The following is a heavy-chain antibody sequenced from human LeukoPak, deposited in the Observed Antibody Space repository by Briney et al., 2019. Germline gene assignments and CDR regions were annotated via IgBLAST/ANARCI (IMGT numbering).Heavy chain of an antibody. Sequence: GGSLTLSCAASGFTFSGFAMRWVRQPPGRVLEWVSAISGCVGSTYYADSVKGGFTISRDNSKTAQYLQMNILREENTAVYYCAKDRYSGGWYEREFDYWGQGTLVTVSS. V-gene: IGHV3-23*01. D-gene: IGHD6-19*01. CDR2: ISGCVGST. CDR3: AKDRYSGGWYEREFDY. CDR1: GFTFSGFA. J-gene: IGHJ4*02.